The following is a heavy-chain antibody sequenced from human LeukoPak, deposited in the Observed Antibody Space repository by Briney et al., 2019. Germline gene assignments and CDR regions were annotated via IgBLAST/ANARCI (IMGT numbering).Heavy chain of an antibody. V-gene: IGHV3-30*04. CDR1: GFTFSSYA. D-gene: IGHD2-2*01. CDR3: ARDDPMPFDY. Sequence: GRSLRLSCAASGFTFSSYAMHWVRQAPGEGLEWVAVISYDGSNKYYADSVKGRFTISRDNSKNTLYLQMNSLRAEDTAVYYCARDDPMPFDYWGQGTLVTVSS. J-gene: IGHJ4*02. CDR2: ISYDGSNK.